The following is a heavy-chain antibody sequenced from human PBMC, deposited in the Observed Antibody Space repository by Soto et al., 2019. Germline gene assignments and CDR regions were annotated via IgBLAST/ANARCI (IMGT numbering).Heavy chain of an antibody. V-gene: IGHV3-30-3*01. Sequence: QVQLVESGGGVVQPGRSLRLSCAASGFTFSSYAMHWVRQAPGKGLEWVAVISYDGSNKYYADSVKGRFTISRDNSKNTPYLQMNSLRAEDTAVYYCAREGDYGDYENYFDYWGQGTLVTVSS. CDR1: GFTFSSYA. J-gene: IGHJ4*02. CDR3: AREGDYGDYENYFDY. D-gene: IGHD4-17*01. CDR2: ISYDGSNK.